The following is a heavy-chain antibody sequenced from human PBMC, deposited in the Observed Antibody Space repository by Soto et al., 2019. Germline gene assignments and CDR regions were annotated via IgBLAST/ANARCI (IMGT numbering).Heavy chain of an antibody. CDR1: RFTFSSYA. CDR3: AKDLGIAFDP. Sequence: GXSLRLSCAASRFTFSSYAMSWVRQAPGKGLEWVSAISGSGGSTYYADSIKGRFTISRDNSKNTLFLQMNSLRAEDTAVYYCAKDLGIAFDPWGQGTLVTVSS. CDR2: ISGSGGST. J-gene: IGHJ5*02. D-gene: IGHD6-13*01. V-gene: IGHV3-23*01.